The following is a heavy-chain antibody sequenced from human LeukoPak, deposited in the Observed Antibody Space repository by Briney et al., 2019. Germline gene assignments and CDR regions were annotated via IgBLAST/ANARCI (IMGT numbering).Heavy chain of an antibody. CDR1: GYTFTGYY. CDR3: ARDRVRSGWPRPWYCEF. D-gene: IGHD6-19*01. J-gene: IGHJ4*02. V-gene: IGHV1-2*02. CDR2: INPNTGAT. Sequence: ASVKVSCKPSGYTFTGYYLHWVRQAPGQGLEWMGWINPNTGATIYAEKFQDRVTMTRDTSIDTAYMEMRSLRSDDTAVYYCARDRVRSGWPRPWYCEFWGQGTLITVSS.